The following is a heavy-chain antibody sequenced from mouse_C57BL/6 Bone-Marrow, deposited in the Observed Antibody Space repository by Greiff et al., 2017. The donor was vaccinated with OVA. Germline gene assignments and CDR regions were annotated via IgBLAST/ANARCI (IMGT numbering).Heavy chain of an antibody. CDR3: ARLGNYAMDY. Sequence: EVQLVESGGGLVKPGGSLKLSCAASGFAFSSYDMSWVRQTPEKRLEWVAYISSGGGSTYYPDTVKGRVTISRDNAKNTLYLQMSSLKSEDTAMYYCARLGNYAMDYWGQGTSVTVSS. J-gene: IGHJ4*01. V-gene: IGHV5-12-1*01. CDR1: GFAFSSYD. CDR2: ISSGGGST.